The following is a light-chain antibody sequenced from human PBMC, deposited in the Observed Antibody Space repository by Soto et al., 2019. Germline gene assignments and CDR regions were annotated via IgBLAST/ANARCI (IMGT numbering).Light chain of an antibody. J-gene: IGLJ3*02. CDR1: SGYSNYK. Sequence: QLVLTQPPSASASLGASVTLTCTLSSGYSNYKVDWYQQRPGKGPRFVMRVDTGEIVGSKGDGIPDRFSVLASGLNRYLTIDNIQEEDESDYHCGADHGSGSNFVSVFGGGTKVTVL. CDR2: VDTGEIVG. V-gene: IGLV9-49*01. CDR3: GADHGSGSNFVSV.